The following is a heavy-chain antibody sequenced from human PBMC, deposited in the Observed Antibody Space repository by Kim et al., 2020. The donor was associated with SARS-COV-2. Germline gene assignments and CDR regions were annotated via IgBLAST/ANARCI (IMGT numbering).Heavy chain of an antibody. Sequence: GGSLRLSCAASGFTFSDYYMSWIRQAPGKGLEWVSYISGSGSTIYYADSVKGRFTISRDNAKKSLYLQMNSLRAEDTAVYYCSRENSHITIFGVVTRIGMDVWGQGTTVTVSS. J-gene: IGHJ6*02. CDR2: ISGSGSTI. CDR1: GFTFSDYY. V-gene: IGHV3-11*01. D-gene: IGHD3-3*01. CDR3: SRENSHITIFGVVTRIGMDV.